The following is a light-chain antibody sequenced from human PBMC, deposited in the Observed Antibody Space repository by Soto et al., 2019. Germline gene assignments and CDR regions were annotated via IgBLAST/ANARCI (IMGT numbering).Light chain of an antibody. CDR2: GAS. V-gene: IGKV3-15*01. J-gene: IGKJ1*01. CDR1: QSVSGN. Sequence: EIVLTQSPGTLSLSPGERATLSCRASQSVSGNLAWYQQKPGQAPRLLIYGASTRATGIPARFSGSGSGTEFTLTISSLQSEDFAVYYCQQYNNWLGTFGQGTKVDIK. CDR3: QQYNNWLGT.